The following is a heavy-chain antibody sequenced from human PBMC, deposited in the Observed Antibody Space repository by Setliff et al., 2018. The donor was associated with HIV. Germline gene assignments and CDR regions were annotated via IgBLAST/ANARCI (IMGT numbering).Heavy chain of an antibody. V-gene: IGHV5-51*01. CDR1: GYSFTSYW. CDR3: ARHEEQQLVHYYMDV. CDR2: IYPGDSDT. D-gene: IGHD6-13*01. J-gene: IGHJ6*03. Sequence: LKISCKGSGYSFTSYWIGWVRQMPGKGLEWMGIIYPGDSDTRYSPSFQGQVTISADKSISTAYLQWSSLKASDTAMYHCARHEEQQLVHYYMDVWGKGTTVTVSS.